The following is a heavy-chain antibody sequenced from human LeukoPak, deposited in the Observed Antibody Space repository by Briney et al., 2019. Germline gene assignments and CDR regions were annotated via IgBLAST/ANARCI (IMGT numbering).Heavy chain of an antibody. D-gene: IGHD6-6*01. CDR1: GFTFSSYS. CDR3: ARARQSSIAARRRYFDL. J-gene: IGHJ2*01. V-gene: IGHV3-21*01. CDR2: ISSSSSYI. Sequence: GGSLRLSCAASGFTFSSYSMNWVRQAPGKGLEWVSSISSSSSYIYYADSVKGRFTISRDNAKNSLYLQMNSLRAEDTAVYYCARARQSSIAARRRYFDLWGRGTLVTVSS.